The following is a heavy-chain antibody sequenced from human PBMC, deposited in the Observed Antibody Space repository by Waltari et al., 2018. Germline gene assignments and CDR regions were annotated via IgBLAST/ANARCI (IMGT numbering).Heavy chain of an antibody. J-gene: IGHJ6*03. CDR1: GYSISRGYY. V-gene: IGHV4-38-2*02. CDR3: AREADVWSGYSYYYYYYMDV. D-gene: IGHD3-3*01. CDR2: IYHSGST. Sequence: QVQLQESGPGLVKPSETLSLTCTVSGYSISRGYYWGWIRQPPGKGLEWVGRIYHSGSTYYHPSLKSRVTISVDTSKNQFSLKLSSVTAADTAVYYCAREADVWSGYSYYYYYYMDVWGKGTTVTISS.